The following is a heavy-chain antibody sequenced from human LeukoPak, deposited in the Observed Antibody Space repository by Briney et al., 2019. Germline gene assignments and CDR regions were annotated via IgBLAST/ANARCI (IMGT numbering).Heavy chain of an antibody. CDR3: ARGGGTDFTKGEWH. V-gene: IGHV1-2*02. D-gene: IGHD3-16*01. CDR2: INPVSGVT. Sequence: GASVKVSFKASGYTFTGYFLHWLRQPPGQGLEWMGWINPVSGVTNCAQKFQGRFTMTRDTSISTVYMELSRVRSDDTAVYYCARGGGTDFTKGEWHWGQGTLVTVSS. CDR1: GYTFTGYF. J-gene: IGHJ4*02.